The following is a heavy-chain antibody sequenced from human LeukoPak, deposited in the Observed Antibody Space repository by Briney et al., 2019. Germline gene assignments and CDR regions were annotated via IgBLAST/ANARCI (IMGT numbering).Heavy chain of an antibody. V-gene: IGHV5-51*01. CDR2: IYPGDSDT. Sequence: GESLKISCKGSGYSLTSYWIGWVRQMPGKGLEWMGIIYPGDSDTRYSPSFQGQVTISADKSISTAYLQWSSLKASDTAMYYCARHSGSITIFGVGSSDAFDIWGQGTMVTVSS. J-gene: IGHJ3*02. D-gene: IGHD3-3*01. CDR1: GYSLTSYW. CDR3: ARHSGSITIFGVGSSDAFDI.